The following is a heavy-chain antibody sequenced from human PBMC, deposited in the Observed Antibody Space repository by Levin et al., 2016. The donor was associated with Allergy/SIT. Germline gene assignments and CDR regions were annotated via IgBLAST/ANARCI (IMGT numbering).Heavy chain of an antibody. Sequence: WIRQPPGKGLEWVSSISSSGSTIYYADSVKGRFTISRDNAKNSLYLQMNSLRAEDTAVYYCASTHYEILSGLRGRIDDWGQGTLVTVSS. J-gene: IGHJ4*02. D-gene: IGHD3-9*01. CDR2: ISSSGSTI. CDR3: ASTHYEILSGLRGRIDD. V-gene: IGHV3-11*01.